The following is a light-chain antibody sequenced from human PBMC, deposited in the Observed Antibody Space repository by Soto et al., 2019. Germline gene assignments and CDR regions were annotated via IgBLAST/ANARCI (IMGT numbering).Light chain of an antibody. CDR3: QQYTSDLYT. CDR1: KNLLTY. V-gene: IGKV1-5*01. J-gene: IGKJ2*01. Sequence: DIQLTQFPSTLSASVGGTVTITCRASKNLLTYLAWYQQKPGRAPKLLIHDASTLEDGVPSRFSGSESGTEFSLTISSLQPEDFAMYHCQQYTSDLYTFGQGTKLQ. CDR2: DAS.